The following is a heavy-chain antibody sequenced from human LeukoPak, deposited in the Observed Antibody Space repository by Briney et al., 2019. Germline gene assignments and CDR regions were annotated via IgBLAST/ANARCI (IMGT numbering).Heavy chain of an antibody. D-gene: IGHD1-1*01. J-gene: IGHJ4*02. CDR2: IYWDDDK. V-gene: IGHV2-5*02. Sequence: SGPTLFNPTQPLTLTCTFSGFSLRTRGVGVGWIRQPPGKALEWLALIYWDDDKRYSPSLKSRLTITKDTSKNQVVLTMTNMDPVDTATYCCAHMVIGLEPLRWGQGTLVTVSS. CDR1: GFSLRTRGVG. CDR3: AHMVIGLEPLR.